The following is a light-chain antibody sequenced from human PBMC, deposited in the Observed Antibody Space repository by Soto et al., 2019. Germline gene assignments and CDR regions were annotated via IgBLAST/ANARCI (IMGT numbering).Light chain of an antibody. V-gene: IGKV1-5*03. CDR3: QHYDSYST. Sequence: DIQMTQSPSTLSVSVGDRVTLTCRASQSIGNLLAWYHQRPGKAPKLLIYRASILESGVPSRFSGSGSGTEFTLTISSLQPDDFATFYCQHYDSYSTFGPGTKV. J-gene: IGKJ1*01. CDR2: RAS. CDR1: QSIGNL.